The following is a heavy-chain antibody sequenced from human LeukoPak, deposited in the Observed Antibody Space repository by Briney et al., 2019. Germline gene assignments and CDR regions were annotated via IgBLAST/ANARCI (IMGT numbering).Heavy chain of an antibody. CDR1: GFTLGSYG. CDR2: ISYDGSNE. CDR3: AKEREMATRYYFDY. V-gene: IGHV3-30*18. D-gene: IGHD5-24*01. J-gene: IGHJ4*02. Sequence: GGSLRLSCAASGFTLGSYGMHWVRQAPGKGLEWVASISYDGSNEYYGDSVKGRFSVSRDNSKNTLYLHMNSLRAEDTAVYYCAKEREMATRYYFDYWGQGTLVTVSS.